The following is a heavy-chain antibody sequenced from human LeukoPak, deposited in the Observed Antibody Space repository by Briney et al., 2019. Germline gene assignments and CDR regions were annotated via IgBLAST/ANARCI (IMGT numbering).Heavy chain of an antibody. CDR1: GGSFSGYY. Sequence: SSETLSLTCAVYGGSFSGYYWSWIRQPPGKGLEWIGEINHSGSTNYNPSLKSRVTISVDTSKNQFSLKLSSVTAADTAVYYCAREGLYDFWSGYPSPWFDPWGQGTLVTVSS. D-gene: IGHD3-3*01. CDR3: AREGLYDFWSGYPSPWFDP. J-gene: IGHJ5*02. CDR2: INHSGST. V-gene: IGHV4-34*01.